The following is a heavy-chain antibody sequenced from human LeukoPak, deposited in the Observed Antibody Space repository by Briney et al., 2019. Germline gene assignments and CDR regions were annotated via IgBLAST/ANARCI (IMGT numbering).Heavy chain of an antibody. D-gene: IGHD5-12*01. CDR3: AKDSGWLRFHY. V-gene: IGHV3-23*01. CDR1: GFTFSNHG. CDR2: ISPSGDIT. Sequence: GGSLRLSCAGYGFTFSNHGMNWVRQAAGRGLEWVSGISPSGDITYYVDSVKGRFTISRDNSKNTFYLQMNSLRAEDTAVYYCAKDSGWLRFHYWGQGTLVTVSS. J-gene: IGHJ4*02.